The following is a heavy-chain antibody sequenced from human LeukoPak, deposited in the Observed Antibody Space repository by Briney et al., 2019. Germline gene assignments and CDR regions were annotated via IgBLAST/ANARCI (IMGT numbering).Heavy chain of an antibody. CDR2: INHSGST. D-gene: IGHD3-10*01. Sequence: SETLSLTCAVYGVSFSGYYWSWIRQPPGKGLEWIGEINHSGSTNYNPSLKSRVTISVDTSKNQFSLKLSSVTAADTAVYYCARGPYYYGSGSYYRYWGQGTLVTVSS. CDR1: GVSFSGYY. V-gene: IGHV4-34*01. J-gene: IGHJ4*02. CDR3: ARGPYYYGSGSYYRY.